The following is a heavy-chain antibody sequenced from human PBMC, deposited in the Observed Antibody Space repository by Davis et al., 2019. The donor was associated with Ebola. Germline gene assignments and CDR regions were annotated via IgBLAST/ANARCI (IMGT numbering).Heavy chain of an antibody. D-gene: IGHD5-18*01. CDR2: IWYDGSNK. J-gene: IGHJ4*02. Sequence: PGGSLRLSCAASGFTFSSYGMHWVRQAPGKGLEWVAVIWYDGSNKYYADSVKGRFTISRDNSKNTLYLQMNSLRAEDTAVYYCAKVIRGYSYGWGGGGFDYWGQGTLVTVSS. CDR3: AKVIRGYSYGWGGGGFDY. CDR1: GFTFSSYG. V-gene: IGHV3-30*02.